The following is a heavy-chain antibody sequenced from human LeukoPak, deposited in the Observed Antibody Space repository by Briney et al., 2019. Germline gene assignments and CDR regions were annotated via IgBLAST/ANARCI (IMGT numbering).Heavy chain of an antibody. CDR1: GFTFSSYE. CDR3: ARGASRADY. CDR2: ISSSSSYI. J-gene: IGHJ4*02. Sequence: GGSLRLSCAASGFTFSSYEMNWVRQAPGKRPEWVSSISSSSSYIYYADSVKGRFTISRDNAKNSLYLQMNSLRAEDTALYYCARGASRADYWGQGTLVTVSS. V-gene: IGHV3-21*01.